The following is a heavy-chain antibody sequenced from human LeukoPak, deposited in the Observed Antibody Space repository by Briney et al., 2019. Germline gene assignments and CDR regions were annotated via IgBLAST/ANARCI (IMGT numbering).Heavy chain of an antibody. D-gene: IGHD1-26*01. CDR1: GDTFTGYY. CDR3: ARVMWELLWDALTI. CDR2: INPNSGGT. V-gene: IGHV1-2*02. Sequence: ASVKVSCKASGDTFTGYYMHWVRQALGQGLEWVGWINPNSGGTNYAQKFQGRVTMTRDTSISTAYMELNRLRSDDTAVYYCARVMWELLWDALTIWGQGTMVTVSS. J-gene: IGHJ3*02.